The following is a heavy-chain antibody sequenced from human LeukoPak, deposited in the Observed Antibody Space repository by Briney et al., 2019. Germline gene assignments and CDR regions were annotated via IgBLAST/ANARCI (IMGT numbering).Heavy chain of an antibody. CDR1: GFTFSSYS. Sequence: PGGSLRLSCAASGFTFSSYSMTWVRQAPGKGLEWVSYISSSSSTIYYADSVKGRFTISRDNAKNSLYLHMNSLRADATSLYYSAISQRKDIVVVPAAIGEWGQGTLVTVSS. D-gene: IGHD2-2*02. CDR3: AISQRKDIVVVPAAIGE. V-gene: IGHV3-48*01. CDR2: ISSSSSTI. J-gene: IGHJ4*02.